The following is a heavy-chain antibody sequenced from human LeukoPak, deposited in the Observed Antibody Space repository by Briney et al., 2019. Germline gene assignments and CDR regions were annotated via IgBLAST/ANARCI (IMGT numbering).Heavy chain of an antibody. CDR2: ISAYDGNT. J-gene: IGHJ4*02. D-gene: IGHD3-22*01. CDR1: GYTFTSYG. CDR3: ARDSSAYYYDSSGYYLGIKSYYFDY. Sequence: ASVKVSCKASGYTFTSYGISWVRQAPGQGLEWMGWISAYDGNTNYAQKLQGRVTMATDTSTSTAYMELRSLRSDDTAVYYCARDSSAYYYDSSGYYLGIKSYYFDYWGQGTLVTVSS. V-gene: IGHV1-18*01.